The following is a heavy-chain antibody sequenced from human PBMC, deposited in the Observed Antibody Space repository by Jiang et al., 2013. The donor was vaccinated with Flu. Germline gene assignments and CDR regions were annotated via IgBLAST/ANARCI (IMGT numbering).Heavy chain of an antibody. J-gene: IGHJ6*02. V-gene: IGHV6-1*01. CDR3: TRGLSYGDNGMDV. CDR2: TYYRSRWYY. Sequence: NNNAAWTWIRQSPSRGLEWLGRTYYRSRWYYDYAVSVKSRTVINADTSKNQXSLHLKYVTPEDTAVYYCTRGLSYGDNGMDVWGQGTTVTVSS. CDR1: NNNAA. D-gene: IGHD5-24*01.